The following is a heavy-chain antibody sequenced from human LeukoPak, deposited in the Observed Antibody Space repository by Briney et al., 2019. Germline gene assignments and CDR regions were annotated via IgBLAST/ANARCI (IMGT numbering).Heavy chain of an antibody. J-gene: IGHJ4*02. CDR1: GFTVSSNY. Sequence: GGSLRLSCAASGFTVSSNYMSWVRQAPGKGLEWVSVIYSGGSTYYADSVKGRFTISRDNAKNSLYLQMNSLRDEDTAVYYCARERPGGNYFDYWGQGTLVTVSS. CDR3: ARERPGGNYFDY. V-gene: IGHV3-66*01. CDR2: IYSGGST.